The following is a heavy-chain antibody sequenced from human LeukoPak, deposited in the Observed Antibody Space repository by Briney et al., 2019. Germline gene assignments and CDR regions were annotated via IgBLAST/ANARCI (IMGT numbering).Heavy chain of an antibody. V-gene: IGHV1-24*01. CDR3: ATDLGAAAGRSS. J-gene: IGHJ5*02. D-gene: IGHD6-13*01. Sequence: GASVKVSCKVSGYTLTELSMHWVRQAPGKGLEWMGGFDPEDGETIYAQKFQGRVTMTEDTSTDTAYMELSSPRSEDTAVYYCATDLGAAAGRSSWGQGTLVTISS. CDR1: GYTLTELS. CDR2: FDPEDGET.